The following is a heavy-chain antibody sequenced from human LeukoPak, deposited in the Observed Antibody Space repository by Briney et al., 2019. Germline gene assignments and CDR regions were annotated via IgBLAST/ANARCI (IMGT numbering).Heavy chain of an antibody. CDR3: ARSDGGFDY. D-gene: IGHD3-16*01. CDR2: SSSSGSTI. Sequence: QAGGSLRLSCAASGFTFGDYVMNWVRQAPGKGLEWVSYSSSSGSTIYYADSVKGRFTISRDNAKKSLYLQMNSLRAEDTAVYYCARSDGGFDYWGQGTLVTVSS. CDR1: GFTFGDYV. J-gene: IGHJ4*02. V-gene: IGHV3-48*03.